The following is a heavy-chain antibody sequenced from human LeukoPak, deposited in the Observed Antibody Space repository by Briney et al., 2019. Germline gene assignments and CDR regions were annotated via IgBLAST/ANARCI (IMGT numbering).Heavy chain of an antibody. J-gene: IGHJ3*02. CDR2: INPNSGGT. V-gene: IGHV1-2*02. CDR1: GYTFTDYY. Sequence: GASVKVSCKASGYTFTDYYMHWVRQAPGQGLEWMGWINPNSGGTNYAQKFQGRVTMTRDTSISTAYMELSRLRSDDTAVYYCARGGAAYYYDRSGYSGDAFDIWGQGTMVTVSS. CDR3: ARGGAAYYYDRSGYSGDAFDI. D-gene: IGHD3-22*01.